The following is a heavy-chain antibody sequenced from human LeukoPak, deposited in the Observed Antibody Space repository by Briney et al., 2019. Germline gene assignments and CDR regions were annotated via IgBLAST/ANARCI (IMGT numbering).Heavy chain of an antibody. Sequence: SQTLSLTCAVSGGSISSGGYSWSWIRQPPRKGLEWIGYIYHSGTTYYNPSLKSRVTISVDRSKNQFSLKLSSLTAADTAVYYCARDVAAAPSGFGPWGQGTLVTVSS. V-gene: IGHV4-30-2*01. CDR3: ARDVAAAPSGFGP. D-gene: IGHD6-13*01. CDR2: IYHSGTT. CDR1: GGSISSGGYS. J-gene: IGHJ5*02.